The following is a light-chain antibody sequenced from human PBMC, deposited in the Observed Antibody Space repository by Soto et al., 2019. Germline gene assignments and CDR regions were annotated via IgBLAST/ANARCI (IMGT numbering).Light chain of an antibody. Sequence: LSQGEKTSLSCRAGQSITSRYLAWYQQKPGQTPRRLIYRTFTRAAGGPDRFRGGVSGTVFIRSSSELGSVDCGLYYCQHYGTSPITFGRGTRLEIK. CDR3: QHYGTSPIT. J-gene: IGKJ5*01. V-gene: IGKV3-20*01. CDR1: QSITSRY. CDR2: RTF.